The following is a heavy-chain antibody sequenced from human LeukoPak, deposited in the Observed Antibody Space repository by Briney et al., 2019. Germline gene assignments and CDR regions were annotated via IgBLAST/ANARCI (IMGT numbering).Heavy chain of an antibody. D-gene: IGHD3-9*01. V-gene: IGHV1-46*01. CDR3: ARDVRGYFDWSYGMDV. Sequence: ASVKVSCKASGYTFTSYYMHWVRQAPGQGLEWMGFINPSGGSASYSQKFQGRVTMTRDTSTSTVYMELSILRSEDTAVYYCARDVRGYFDWSYGMDVWGQGTTVTVSS. CDR2: INPSGGSA. CDR1: GYTFTSYY. J-gene: IGHJ6*02.